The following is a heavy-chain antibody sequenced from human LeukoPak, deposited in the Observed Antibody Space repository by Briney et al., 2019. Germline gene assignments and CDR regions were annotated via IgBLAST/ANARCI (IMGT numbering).Heavy chain of an antibody. CDR1: GGSVTSGSYY. J-gene: IGHJ5*02. CDR2: FYYSGST. V-gene: IGHV4-61*01. CDR3: ARDLWSYESGFDP. D-gene: IGHD3-10*01. Sequence: SETLSLTCTVSGGSVTSGSYYWSWIRQHPGKGLEWFGYFYYSGSTNYNPSLKSRVPISVDMSKNQFSLKLSSVTAADTAVYYCARDLWSYESGFDPWGQGILVTVSS.